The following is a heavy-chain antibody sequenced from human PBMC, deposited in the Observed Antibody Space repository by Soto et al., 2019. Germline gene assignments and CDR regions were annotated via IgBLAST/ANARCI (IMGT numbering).Heavy chain of an antibody. J-gene: IGHJ3*02. CDR2: IYYSWSN. V-gene: IGHV4-61*01. Sequence: PSETLSLTCTVSGGSVTSRTYYWSWIRQPPGKGLEWIGYIYYSWSNYYNSSLKRRVTISADTSKNQFSLKLSSVTASDTALYYCATEGVFIHGSYSGAFDIWGQGTMVTVS. D-gene: IGHD1-26*01. CDR3: ATEGVFIHGSYSGAFDI. CDR1: GGSVTSRTYY.